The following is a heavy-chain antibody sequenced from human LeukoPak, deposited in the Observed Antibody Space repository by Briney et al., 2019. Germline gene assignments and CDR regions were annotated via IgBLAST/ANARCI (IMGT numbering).Heavy chain of an antibody. CDR1: GGSFSGYY. CDR2: INHSGST. CDR3: ARGDYYDSSGYYGFDY. J-gene: IGHJ4*02. Sequence: PSETLSLTCAVYGGSFSGYYWSWIRQPPGKGLEWIGEINHSGSTNYNPSLKSRVTISVDTSKNQFSLKLSFVTAADTAVYYCARGDYYDSSGYYGFDYWGQGTLVTVSS. D-gene: IGHD3-22*01. V-gene: IGHV4-34*01.